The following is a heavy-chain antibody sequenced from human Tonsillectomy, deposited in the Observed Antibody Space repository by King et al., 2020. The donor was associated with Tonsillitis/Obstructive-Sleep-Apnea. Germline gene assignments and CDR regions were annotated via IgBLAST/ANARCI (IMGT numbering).Heavy chain of an antibody. CDR3: ARDMVLEAGGDAFDI. Sequence: QLQESGPGLVKPSETLSLTCIVSGGSISSDYWSWIRPPPGKGLEWIGYIYHSGSTNYNPSLKSRVTISVDTSKNQFSLKLTSVTAADTAVYYCARDMVLEAGGDAFDIWGQGTMVTVSS. V-gene: IGHV4-59*01. D-gene: IGHD2-8*01. CDR1: GGSISSDY. CDR2: IYHSGST. J-gene: IGHJ3*02.